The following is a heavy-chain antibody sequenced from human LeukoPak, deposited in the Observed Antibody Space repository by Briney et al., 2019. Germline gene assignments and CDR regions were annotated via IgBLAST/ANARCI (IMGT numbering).Heavy chain of an antibody. V-gene: IGHV3-30*04. CDR1: GFTFSSYT. J-gene: IGHJ4*02. CDR2: ISYDGSYK. D-gene: IGHD1-20*01. Sequence: GGSLRLSCAASGFTFSSYTMYWVRQAPGKGLEWVAAISYDGSYKYYADTVKGRFTISRDNSKNTLFLQMNSLSDDDTAVYSCARITSFYYFDYWGQGTLVTVSS. CDR3: ARITSFYYFDY.